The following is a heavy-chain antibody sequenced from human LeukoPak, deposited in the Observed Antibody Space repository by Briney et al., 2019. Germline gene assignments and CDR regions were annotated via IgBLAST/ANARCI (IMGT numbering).Heavy chain of an antibody. J-gene: IGHJ4*02. CDR3: ARDSVGIVGATTLDY. Sequence: SGGSLRLSCAASGFTFDDYGMSWVRQAPGKGLEWVSGINWNGGSTGYADSVKGRFTISRDNAKNSLYLQMNSLRAEDTALYYCARDSVGIVGATTLDYWGQGTLVTVSS. CDR1: GFTFDDYG. D-gene: IGHD1-26*01. V-gene: IGHV3-20*04. CDR2: INWNGGST.